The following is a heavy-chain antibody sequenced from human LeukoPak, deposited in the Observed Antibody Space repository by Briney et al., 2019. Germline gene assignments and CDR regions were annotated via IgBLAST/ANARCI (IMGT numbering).Heavy chain of an antibody. Sequence: GGSLRLSCAASGFTFGSNDMSWVRQAPGKGLEWVSIIYRGGSTNYADSVKGRFTISRDTSKNTLYLQMNSLRAEDTSVYYCAILSANSSAYFFDYWGQGTLVTVSS. CDR1: GFTFGSND. CDR2: IYRGGST. D-gene: IGHD3-22*01. V-gene: IGHV3-66*04. CDR3: AILSANSSAYFFDY. J-gene: IGHJ4*02.